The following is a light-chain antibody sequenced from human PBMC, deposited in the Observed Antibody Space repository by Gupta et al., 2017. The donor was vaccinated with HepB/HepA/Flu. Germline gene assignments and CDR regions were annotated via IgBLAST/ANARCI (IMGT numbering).Light chain of an antibody. CDR1: EDITGY. CDR2: ETS. V-gene: IGKV1-27*01. J-gene: IGKJ4*01. CDR3: QKYNRAPHA. Sequence: DMQMTQSPSPLTASVGDRVTITCRADEDITGYLAWYQQKPGKVPNLLIYETSILQTGVSSRFRGSGSGTDFTLTISNLQPDDVATYYCQKYNRAPHAFGGGTKVEIK.